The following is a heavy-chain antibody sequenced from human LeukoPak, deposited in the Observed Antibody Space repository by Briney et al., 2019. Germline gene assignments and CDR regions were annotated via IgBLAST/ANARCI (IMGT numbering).Heavy chain of an antibody. D-gene: IGHD3-3*01. CDR3: AKDTIFGVVIDYGMDV. CDR1: GFTFSRYA. V-gene: IGHV3-23*01. CDR2: ISGSGGST. Sequence: GGSLRLSCAASGFTFSRYAMSWVRQAPGKGLEWVSAISGSGGSTYDADSVKGRFTISRDNSKNTLYLQMNSLRAEDTAVYYCAKDTIFGVVIDYGMDVWGQGTTVTVSS. J-gene: IGHJ6*02.